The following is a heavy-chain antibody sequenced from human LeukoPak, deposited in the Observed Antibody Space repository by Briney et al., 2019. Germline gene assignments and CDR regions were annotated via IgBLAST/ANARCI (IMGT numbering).Heavy chain of an antibody. Sequence: SETPSLTCTVSGGSISSYYWSWIRQPPGKGLEWIGYIYYSGSTNYNPSLKSRVTISVDTSKNQFSLKLSSVTAADTAVYFCARGQGWYYYMDVWGKGTMVTVSS. CDR2: IYYSGST. V-gene: IGHV4-59*01. J-gene: IGHJ6*03. CDR3: ARGQGWYYYMDV. CDR1: GGSISSYY.